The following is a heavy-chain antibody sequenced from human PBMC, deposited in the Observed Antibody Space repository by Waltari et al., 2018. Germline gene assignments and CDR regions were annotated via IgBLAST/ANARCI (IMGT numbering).Heavy chain of an antibody. J-gene: IGHJ4*02. CDR1: GGSFSGYY. V-gene: IGHV4-34*01. D-gene: IGHD6-13*01. CDR3: ARGLRIAAAGYFDY. Sequence: QVQLQQWGAGLLKPSETLSLTCAVYGGSFSGYYWSWIRQPPGKGLEWIGEINHSGSTNYNPSLKSRGTISVDTSKNQFSLKLSSVTAADTAVYYCARGLRIAAAGYFDYWGQGTLVTVSS. CDR2: INHSGST.